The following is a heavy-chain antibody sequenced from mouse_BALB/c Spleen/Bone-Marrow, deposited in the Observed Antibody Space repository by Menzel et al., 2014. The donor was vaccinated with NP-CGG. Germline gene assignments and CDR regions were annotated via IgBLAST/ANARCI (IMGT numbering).Heavy chain of an antibody. CDR3: ALYYGDVMDY. V-gene: IGHV14-3*02. D-gene: IGHD1-1*01. J-gene: IGHJ4*01. CDR1: GFNVKDTY. Sequence: VHLQQPGAELVKPGASVKLSCTASGFNVKDTYMHWVKQRPEQGLEWIGRIDPANANTKYDPKFQGKATITADTSSNTAYLQLSSLTSEDTAVYYCALYYGDVMDYWGQGTSVTVSS. CDR2: IDPANANT.